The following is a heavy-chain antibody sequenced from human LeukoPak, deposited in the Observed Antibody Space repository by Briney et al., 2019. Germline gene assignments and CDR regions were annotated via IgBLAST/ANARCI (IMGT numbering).Heavy chain of an antibody. CDR1: GFTFSNYA. J-gene: IGHJ4*02. D-gene: IGHD6-6*01. CDR2: IRGSGGST. CDR3: AKGAYSSSELAY. Sequence: GGSLRLSCAASGFTFSNYAMSWVRQAPGKGLEWVSAIRGSGGSTYYADSVKGRFTISRDNSKNTLYVQMNSLRAEDTAVYYCAKGAYSSSELAYWGQGTLVTVSS. V-gene: IGHV3-23*01.